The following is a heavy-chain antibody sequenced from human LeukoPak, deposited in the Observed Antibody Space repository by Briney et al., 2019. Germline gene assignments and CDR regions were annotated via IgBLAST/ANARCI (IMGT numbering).Heavy chain of an antibody. J-gene: IGHJ4*02. CDR2: IKQDGSEK. V-gene: IGHV3-7*01. Sequence: PGGSLRLSCAASGFTFSSYWMSWVRQAPGKGLEWVANIKQDGSEKYYVDSVKGRFTISRDNAKNPLYLQMNSLRAEDTAVYYCARDSGRSRWELLGFDYWGQGTLVTVSS. CDR3: ARDSGRSRWELLGFDY. D-gene: IGHD1-26*01. CDR1: GFTFSSYW.